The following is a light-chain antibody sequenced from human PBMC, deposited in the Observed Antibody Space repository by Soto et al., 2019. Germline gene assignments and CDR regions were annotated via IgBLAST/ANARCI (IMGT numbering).Light chain of an antibody. V-gene: IGLV2-14*01. CDR3: SSYTSSSTPWV. CDR1: SSDVGGYNY. CDR2: EVS. J-gene: IGLJ3*02. Sequence: QSALTQPASVSGSPGQSITISCTGTSSDVGGYNYVSWYQQHPGKAPKLMIYEVSKRPSGVSNRFYSSKSGNTASLTISGLQAEYEADYYCSSYTSSSTPWVFGGGTKLTVL.